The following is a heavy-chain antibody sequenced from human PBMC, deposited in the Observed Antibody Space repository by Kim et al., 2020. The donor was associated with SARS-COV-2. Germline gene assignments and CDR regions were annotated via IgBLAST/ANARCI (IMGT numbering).Heavy chain of an antibody. J-gene: IGHJ4*02. CDR2: IYYSGST. CDR1: SGSISSYY. D-gene: IGHD3-9*01. V-gene: IGHV4-59*01. Sequence: SETLSLTCTVSSGSISSYYWSWIRQPPGKGLEWIGYIYYSGSTNYNPSLKSRVTISVDTSKNQFSLKLSSVTAADTAVYYCARVRSRYFDYWGQGTLVTVSS. CDR3: ARVRSRYFDY.